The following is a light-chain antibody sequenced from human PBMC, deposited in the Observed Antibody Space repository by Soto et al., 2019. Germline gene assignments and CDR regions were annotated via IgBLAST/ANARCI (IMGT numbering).Light chain of an antibody. CDR2: EVS. CDR3: NSYTSSSTLYF. V-gene: IGLV2-14*01. Sequence: QSALTQPASVSGSPGQSITISCTGTSSDIGTYNYVSWYQQHPGKAPKLMLYEVSNRPSGVSNRFFGSKSGNTASLTISGLQAEDEADYFCNSYTSSSTLYFFGTGTKLTVL. J-gene: IGLJ1*01. CDR1: SSDIGTYNY.